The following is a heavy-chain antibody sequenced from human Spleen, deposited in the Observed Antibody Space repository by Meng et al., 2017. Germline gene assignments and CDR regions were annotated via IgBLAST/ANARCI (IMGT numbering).Heavy chain of an antibody. CDR2: ISYDGSNK. J-gene: IGHJ4*02. CDR1: GFTFSSYA. CDR3: AKDNGYYFDY. Sequence: GESLKISCAASGFTFSSYAMHWVRQAPGKGLEWVAVISYDGSNKYYADSVKGRFTISRDNSKNTLYLQMNSLRAEDTAVYYCAKDNGYYFDYWGQGTLVTVSS. V-gene: IGHV3-30*01.